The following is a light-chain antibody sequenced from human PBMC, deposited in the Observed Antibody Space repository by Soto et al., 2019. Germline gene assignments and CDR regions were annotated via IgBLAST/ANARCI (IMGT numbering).Light chain of an antibody. Sequence: QSALTQPASVSGSPGQSITISCTGTSSDVGFSKFVSWHQQHPGKAPKLIIYEVSDRPSGVSNRFSGSKSGNTASLTISGLQAEDEADYYCSSYTSSTTWVFGGGTKLTVL. J-gene: IGLJ3*02. CDR1: SSDVGFSKF. CDR2: EVS. CDR3: SSYTSSTTWV. V-gene: IGLV2-14*01.